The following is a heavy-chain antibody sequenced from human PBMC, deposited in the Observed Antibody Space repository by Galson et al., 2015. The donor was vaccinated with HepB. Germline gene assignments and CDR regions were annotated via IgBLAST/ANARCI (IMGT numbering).Heavy chain of an antibody. CDR2: INPNSGGT. CDR1: GYTFTGYY. J-gene: IGHJ4*02. Sequence: SVKVSCKASGYTFTGYYMHWVRQAPGQGLEWMERINPNSGGTSYAQRFQGRVTMTRDTSISTAYMELSRLRSDDTAVYYCARTGYGDLDYFDYWGQGTLVTVSS. V-gene: IGHV1-2*06. CDR3: ARTGYGDLDYFDY. D-gene: IGHD4-17*01.